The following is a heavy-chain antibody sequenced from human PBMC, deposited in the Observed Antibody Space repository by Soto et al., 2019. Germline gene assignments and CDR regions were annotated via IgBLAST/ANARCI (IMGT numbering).Heavy chain of an antibody. CDR2: INHSGST. CDR1: GGSVNSDSSY. D-gene: IGHD3-22*01. V-gene: IGHV4-39*01. Sequence: SETLSLTCRVSGGSVNSDSSYWGWSRQPPGKGLEWIGVINHSGSTYHNLSLKGRVTMSVDASRNQFSLKLSSMTAADTAVYYCARLGGYVSVGYYYLWDSWGQGTLVTVSS. J-gene: IGHJ4*02. CDR3: ARLGGYVSVGYYYLWDS.